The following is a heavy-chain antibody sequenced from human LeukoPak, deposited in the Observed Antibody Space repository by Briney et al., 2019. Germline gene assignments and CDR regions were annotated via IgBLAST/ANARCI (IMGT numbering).Heavy chain of an antibody. Sequence: VASVKVSCKASGYTFTGYYMHWVRQAPGQGLEWMGWINPNSGGTNYAQKFQGRVTMTRDTSISTAYMELSRLRSDDTAVYYCARVNSSSWYFWFDPWGQGTLVTVSS. V-gene: IGHV1-2*02. CDR1: GYTFTGYY. D-gene: IGHD6-13*01. CDR3: ARVNSSSWYFWFDP. CDR2: INPNSGGT. J-gene: IGHJ5*02.